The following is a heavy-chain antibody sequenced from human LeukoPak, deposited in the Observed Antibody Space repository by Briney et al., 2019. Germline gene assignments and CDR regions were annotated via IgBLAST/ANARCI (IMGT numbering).Heavy chain of an antibody. V-gene: IGHV3-74*01. J-gene: IGHJ4*02. Sequence: GGSLRLSCAVSGFTFRTYWMHWVRQVPGEGLVWVSRINEDGSITNYADSVKGRFSISRDNAKNTLYLQMNSLRAEDTAVYYCAKHYDFWSGYLDFDYWGQGTLVTVSS. D-gene: IGHD3-3*01. CDR3: AKHYDFWSGYLDFDY. CDR1: GFTFRTYW. CDR2: INEDGSIT.